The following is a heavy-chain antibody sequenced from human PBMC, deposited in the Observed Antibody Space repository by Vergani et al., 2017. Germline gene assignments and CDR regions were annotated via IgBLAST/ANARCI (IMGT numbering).Heavy chain of an antibody. V-gene: IGHV1-69*01. Sequence: QVQLVQSGAEVKKPGSSVKVSCKASGGTFSSYAISWVRQAPGQGLEWMGGTIPIFGTANYAQEFQGRVTITADESTSTAYMELSSLRSEDTAVYYCARDGGLVPAAILEGLGDYWGQGTLVTVSS. J-gene: IGHJ4*02. D-gene: IGHD2-2*01. CDR2: TIPIFGTA. CDR1: GGTFSSYA. CDR3: ARDGGLVPAAILEGLGDY.